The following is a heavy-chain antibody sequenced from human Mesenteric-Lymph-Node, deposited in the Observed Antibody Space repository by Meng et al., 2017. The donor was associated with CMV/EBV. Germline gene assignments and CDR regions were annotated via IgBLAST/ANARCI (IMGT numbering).Heavy chain of an antibody. J-gene: IGHJ6*02. Sequence: ESLKISCAVYGGSFSGYYWSWIRQPPGKGLEWIGEINHSGSTNYNPSLKSRVTISVDTSKNQFSLKLSSVTAADTAVYFCARGLVLVVGTTKYYYPMDVWGQGTTVTVSS. CDR1: GGSFSGYY. D-gene: IGHD3-22*01. CDR2: INHSGST. V-gene: IGHV4-34*01. CDR3: ARGLVLVVGTTKYYYPMDV.